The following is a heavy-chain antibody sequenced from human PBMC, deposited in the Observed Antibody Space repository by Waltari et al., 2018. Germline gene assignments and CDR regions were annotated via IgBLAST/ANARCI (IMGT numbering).Heavy chain of an antibody. CDR1: GFIVNTFA. D-gene: IGHD3-16*01. CDR3: ARDEGGQYQGDFDY. Sequence: EVQLVESGGGLVKPGGSLRLSCPASGFIVNTFAMNWVRQAPGKGLVWVSSISSRSTYIYYADSVKGRFTISRDNARSSLFLQMNSLRAEDTAVYYCARDEGGQYQGDFDYWGQGTLVSVSS. V-gene: IGHV3-21*01. CDR2: ISSRSTYI. J-gene: IGHJ4*02.